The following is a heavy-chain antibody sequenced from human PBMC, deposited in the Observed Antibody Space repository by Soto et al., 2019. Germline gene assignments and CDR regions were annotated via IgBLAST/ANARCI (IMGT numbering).Heavy chain of an antibody. CDR3: ARTTGDAFDI. V-gene: IGHV3-48*03. CDR1: GFTFSSYE. Sequence: ESGGGLVQPGGSLRLSCAASGFTFSSYEINWVRQAPGKGLEWVSYISSRGSTIYYEDSVKGRFTIYRDNAKNSLYLQMNSLRAEDTAVYYCARTTGDAFDIWGQGTMVTVSS. D-gene: IGHD4-17*01. J-gene: IGHJ3*02. CDR2: ISSRGSTI.